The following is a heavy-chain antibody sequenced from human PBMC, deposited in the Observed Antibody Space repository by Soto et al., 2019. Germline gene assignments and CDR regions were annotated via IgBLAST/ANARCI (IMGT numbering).Heavy chain of an antibody. D-gene: IGHD3-10*01. CDR3: ARVPGFYGSGEIDY. CDR1: GFTFTGFA. V-gene: IGHV3-30-3*01. Sequence: QVQLVESGGGVVQPGRSLRLSCAASGFTFTGFAMYWVRQAPGKGLEWVAVTSFDGSNEYYADFVEGRFTISRDNSKNTLYLQMNSLRPEDTAVYYCARVPGFYGSGEIDYWGQGTLVTDSS. CDR2: TSFDGSNE. J-gene: IGHJ4*02.